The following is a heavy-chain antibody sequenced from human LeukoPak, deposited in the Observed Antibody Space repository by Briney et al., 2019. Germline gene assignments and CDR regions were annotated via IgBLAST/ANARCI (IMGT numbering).Heavy chain of an antibody. V-gene: IGHV3-11*06. CDR1: GLTFSDFY. Sequence: GGSLRLSCAASGLTFSDFYMSWVRQAPGKGLGWVSYISGSSGYTKYADSVKGRFTISRDNAKNSLYLQVNSLRAEDTAVYYCARGTGTTAYFDYWGQGTPVTVSS. D-gene: IGHD1-1*01. CDR3: ARGTGTTAYFDY. J-gene: IGHJ4*02. CDR2: ISGSSGYT.